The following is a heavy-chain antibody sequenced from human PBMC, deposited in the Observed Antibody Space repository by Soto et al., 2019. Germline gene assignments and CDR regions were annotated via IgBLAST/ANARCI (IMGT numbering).Heavy chain of an antibody. Sequence: SVKVSCKASGFTFTSSAVQWVRQARGQRLEWIGWIVVGSGNTNYAQKFKERVTITRDMSTSTDYMELSSQKSDDTAVYYFAALPGDDFSPNHYYYGMDVWGQGTTVSVSS. V-gene: IGHV1-58*01. CDR3: AALPGDDFSPNHYYYGMDV. CDR2: IVVGSGNT. CDR1: GFTFTSSA. J-gene: IGHJ6*02. D-gene: IGHD3-3*01.